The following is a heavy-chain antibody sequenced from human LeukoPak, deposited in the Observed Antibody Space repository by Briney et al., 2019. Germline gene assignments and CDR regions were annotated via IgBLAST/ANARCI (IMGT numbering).Heavy chain of an antibody. J-gene: IGHJ4*02. CDR3: ARDLRYCSGGSCYSGFDH. D-gene: IGHD2-15*01. Sequence: SQTLSLTCAVSGGFISSYYWSWIRQPPGKGLEWIGYIYYSGSTNYNPSLKSRVTISVDTSKNQFSLKLRSVTTADTAVYYCARDLRYCSGGSCYSGFDHWGQGTLVTVSS. V-gene: IGHV4-59*01. CDR1: GGFISSYY. CDR2: IYYSGST.